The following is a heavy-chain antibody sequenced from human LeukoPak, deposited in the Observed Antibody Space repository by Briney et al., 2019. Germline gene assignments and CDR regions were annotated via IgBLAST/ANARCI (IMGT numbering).Heavy chain of an antibody. J-gene: IGHJ4*02. V-gene: IGHV3-23*01. CDR2: ISGSGGST. CDR1: GFTFDDYA. Sequence: PGGSLRLSCAASGFTFDDYAMHWVRQAPGKGLEWVSAISGSGGSTYYADSVKGRFTISRDNSKNTLYLQMNSLRAEDTAVYYCAKDEVLRYFDWLTEAGDYFDYWGQGTLVTVSS. CDR3: AKDEVLRYFDWLTEAGDYFDY. D-gene: IGHD3-9*01.